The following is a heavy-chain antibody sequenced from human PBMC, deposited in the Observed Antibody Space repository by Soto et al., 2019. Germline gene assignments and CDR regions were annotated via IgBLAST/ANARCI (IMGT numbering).Heavy chain of an antibody. Sequence: SETLSLTCTVSGGSISSYYWSWIRQPPGKGLEWIGYIYYSGSTNYNPSLKSRVTISVDTSKNQFSLKLSSVTAADTAVYYCAREGPYSSSWSDDAFDIWGQGTMVTV. CDR1: GGSISSYY. V-gene: IGHV4-59*01. D-gene: IGHD6-13*01. CDR3: AREGPYSSSWSDDAFDI. CDR2: IYYSGST. J-gene: IGHJ3*02.